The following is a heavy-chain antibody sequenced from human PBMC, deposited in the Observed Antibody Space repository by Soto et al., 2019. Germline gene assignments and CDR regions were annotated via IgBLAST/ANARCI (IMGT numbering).Heavy chain of an antibody. Sequence: EVLLVESGGGLVQPGRSLRLSCAASGFTFDDYAMHWVRQAPGKGLEWVSGISWNSGSIGYADSVKGRFTISRDNAKNSLYLQMNSLRAEDTALYYCAKASSGWYMVFGYGFDPWGQGTLVTVSS. CDR3: AKASSGWYMVFGYGFDP. CDR2: ISWNSGSI. J-gene: IGHJ5*02. V-gene: IGHV3-9*01. D-gene: IGHD6-19*01. CDR1: GFTFDDYA.